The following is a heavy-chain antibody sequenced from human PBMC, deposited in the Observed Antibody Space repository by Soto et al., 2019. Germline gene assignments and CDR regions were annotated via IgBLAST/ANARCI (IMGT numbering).Heavy chain of an antibody. D-gene: IGHD3-10*01. CDR3: AKRPVRGVPIYPMVPYYYYGMDV. V-gene: IGHV4-61*01. CDR1: GGSVSSGSYY. J-gene: IGHJ6*02. Sequence: SETLSLTCTVSGGSVSSGSYYWSWIRQPPGKGLEWIGYIYYSGSTNYNPSLKSRVTISVDNSKNTLYLQMNSLRAEDTAVYYCAKRPVRGVPIYPMVPYYYYGMDVWGQGTTVTVSS. CDR2: IYYSGST.